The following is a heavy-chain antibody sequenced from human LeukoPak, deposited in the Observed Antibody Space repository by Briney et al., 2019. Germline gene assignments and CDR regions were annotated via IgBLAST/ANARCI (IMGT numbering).Heavy chain of an antibody. J-gene: IGHJ4*02. D-gene: IGHD4-23*01. CDR3: ARDGYGGNSFDY. CDR1: GYTFPGHH. Sequence: ASVKVSCKASGYTFPGHHIHWVRQAPGQGLEWMGRINPKNGGTNYAQKFQGRVTMTRDTSINTAFMELSRLNSDDTAVYFCARDGYGGNSFDYWGQGTLVTVSS. CDR2: INPKNGGT. V-gene: IGHV1-2*06.